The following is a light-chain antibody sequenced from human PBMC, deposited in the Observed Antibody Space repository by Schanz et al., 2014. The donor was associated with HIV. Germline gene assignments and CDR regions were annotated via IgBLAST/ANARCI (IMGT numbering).Light chain of an antibody. CDR2: EDG. CDR1: TSNIGTPFN. J-gene: IGLJ2*01. Sequence: QSVLTQPPSVSGAPGQGVTISCTGSTSNIGTPFNVHWYQQLPGTAPKLLIYEDGGRPSGVPDRFSVSRSGTSAFLVISGLRSEDEADYYCQSYDDSLSAVVFGGGTKLTVL. CDR3: QSYDDSLSAVV. V-gene: IGLV1-40*01.